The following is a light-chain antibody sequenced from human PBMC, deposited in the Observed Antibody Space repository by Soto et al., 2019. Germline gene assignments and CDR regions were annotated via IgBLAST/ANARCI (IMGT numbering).Light chain of an antibody. V-gene: IGLV1-40*01. CDR2: GDS. Sequence: QAVVTQPPSVSGAPGQRVTISCAGSSSNIGAGYHVHWYQQLPGAAPKLLIFGDSNRPSGAPDRFSGSKSGTSASLAITGLQADDEADYYCQSSDSRLSGSDVFGTGTKVTVL. CDR1: SSNIGAGYH. CDR3: QSSDSRLSGSDV. J-gene: IGLJ1*01.